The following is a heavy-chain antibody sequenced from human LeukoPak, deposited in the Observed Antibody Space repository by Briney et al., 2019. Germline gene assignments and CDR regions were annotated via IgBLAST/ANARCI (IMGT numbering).Heavy chain of an antibody. CDR3: AREPIGYCSSTSCYRGDAFDI. CDR1: GGSISSYY. CDR2: IYHSGST. Sequence: SETLSLTCTVSGGSISSYYWSWIRQPPGKGLEWIGYIYHSGSTYYNPSLKSRVTISVDRSKNQFSLKLSSVTAADTAVYYCAREPIGYCSSTSCYRGDAFDIWGQGTMVTVSS. D-gene: IGHD2-2*02. J-gene: IGHJ3*02. V-gene: IGHV4-59*12.